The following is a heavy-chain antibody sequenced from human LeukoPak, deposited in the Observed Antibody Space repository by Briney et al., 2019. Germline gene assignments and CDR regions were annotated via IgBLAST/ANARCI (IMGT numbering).Heavy chain of an antibody. D-gene: IGHD3-10*01. CDR1: GFTFSSYA. CDR2: ISGSGGST. CDR3: ASGMVRGVIQTPPY. V-gene: IGHV3-23*01. Sequence: PGGSLRLSCAASGFTFSSYAMSWVRQAPGKGLEWVSAISGSGGSTYYADSVKGRFTISRDNSKNTLYLQMNSLRAEDTAVYYCASGMVRGVIQTPPYWGQGTLVTVSS. J-gene: IGHJ4*02.